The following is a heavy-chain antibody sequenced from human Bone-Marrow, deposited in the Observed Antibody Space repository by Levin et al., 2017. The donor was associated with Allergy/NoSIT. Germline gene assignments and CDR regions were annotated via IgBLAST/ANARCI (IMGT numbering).Heavy chain of an antibody. V-gene: IGHV4-59*08. D-gene: IGHD2-2*01. CDR2: IYYSGST. Sequence: PSQTLSLPCTVSGASIRSFYWSWLRQPPGKGLEWIGYIYYSGSTNYSPSLKSRVSMSADMSRNQVYLTMSSVTAADTAVYYCARQAVPAAMNGFDSWGQGTLVTVSS. CDR1: GASIRSFY. J-gene: IGHJ5*01. CDR3: ARQAVPAAMNGFDS.